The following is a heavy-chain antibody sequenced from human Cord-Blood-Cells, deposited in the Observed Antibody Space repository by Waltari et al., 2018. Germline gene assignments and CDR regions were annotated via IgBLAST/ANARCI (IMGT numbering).Heavy chain of an antibody. V-gene: IGHV4-34*01. D-gene: IGHD2-8*02. CDR1: GGSFSRYY. J-gene: IGHJ5*02. CDR3: ARRVWVVYARLSFGWFDP. Sequence: QVQLQQWGAGLLKPSETLSLTCAGFGGSFSRYYCSWIRQPPAQGLEGIGEINPSGGTNYNPSLKSRVTISVDTSKNQFSLKLSSVTAADTAVYYCARRVWVVYARLSFGWFDPWGQGTLVTVSS. CDR2: INPSGGT.